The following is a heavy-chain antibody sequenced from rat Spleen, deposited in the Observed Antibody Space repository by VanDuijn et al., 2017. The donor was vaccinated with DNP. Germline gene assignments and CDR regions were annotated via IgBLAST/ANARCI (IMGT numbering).Heavy chain of an antibody. CDR1: GFTFSNYG. Sequence: EVQLVESGGGLVQPGRSLKLSCAVSGFTFSNYGMAWVRQAPKKGLEWVATIIYDGSRTFYRDSVKGRFTISRDNAKSTLYLQMDSLRSEDTATYYCARGSTSIYWYFDFWGPGTMVTVSS. CDR3: ARGSTSIYWYFDF. J-gene: IGHJ1*01. CDR2: IIYDGSRT. V-gene: IGHV5S10*01. D-gene: IGHD3-1*01.